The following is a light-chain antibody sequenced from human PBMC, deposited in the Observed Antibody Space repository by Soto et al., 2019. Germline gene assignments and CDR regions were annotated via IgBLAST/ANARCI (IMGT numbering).Light chain of an antibody. Sequence: IVMTQSPDSLAFSLVEMGTFEWESIQSVLYSSNNKNYLNWYQQKPGKAPKLLIFDASTLDTGVPSRFFGSGSGTHFTFTIGSLQPEDFATYYCQHYDEFPITFGQGTKVDIK. CDR3: QHYDEFPIT. CDR2: DAS. V-gene: IGKV4-1*01. J-gene: IGKJ1*01. CDR1: QSVLYSSNNKNY.